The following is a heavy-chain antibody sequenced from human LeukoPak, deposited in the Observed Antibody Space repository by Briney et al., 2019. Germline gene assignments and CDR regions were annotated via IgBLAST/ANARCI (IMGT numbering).Heavy chain of an antibody. CDR3: ARARSAAGNFDY. Sequence: SETLSLTCTVSGGSISSGGYYWSWIRQHPAKGLEWIGYIYYSGSTHYNPSLKSRVTISADTSKNQFSLKLSSVTAADTAVYYCARARSAAGNFDYWGQGTLVTVSS. CDR2: IYYSGST. V-gene: IGHV4-31*03. CDR1: GGSISSGGYY. D-gene: IGHD6-13*01. J-gene: IGHJ4*02.